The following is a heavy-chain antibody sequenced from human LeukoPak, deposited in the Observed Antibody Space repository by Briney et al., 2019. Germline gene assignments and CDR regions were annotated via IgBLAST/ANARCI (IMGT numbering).Heavy chain of an antibody. CDR1: GGSISSYY. D-gene: IGHD1-7*01. V-gene: IGHV4-59*08. CDR3: ARGWNYEAFDI. Sequence: PSESLSLTCTVSGGSISSYYWSWIRQPPGKGLEWIGYIYYSGSTNYNPSLKSRVTISVDTSKNQFSLKLSSVTAADTAVYYCARGWNYEAFDIWGQGTMVTVSS. CDR2: IYYSGST. J-gene: IGHJ3*02.